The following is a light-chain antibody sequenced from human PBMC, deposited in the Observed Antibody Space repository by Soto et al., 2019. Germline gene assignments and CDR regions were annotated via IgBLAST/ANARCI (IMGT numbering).Light chain of an antibody. V-gene: IGKV3-20*01. J-gene: IGKJ3*01. CDR1: QSVSSNY. Sequence: ENVLTQSPGTLSLSPGERATLSCRATQSVSSNYLAWHQQRPGQAPRLLIYGASTRATGIPDRFSGSGSGTEFTLTISRLEPEDFAVYYCQQYGSSPLTFGPGTTVDIK. CDR3: QQYGSSPLT. CDR2: GAS.